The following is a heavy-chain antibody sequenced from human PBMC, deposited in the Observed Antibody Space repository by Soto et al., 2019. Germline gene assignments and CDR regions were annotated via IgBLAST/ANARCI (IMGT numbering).Heavy chain of an antibody. CDR1: GFTFENYA. CDR3: AKDMSGYPPYYFDY. V-gene: IGHV3-9*01. D-gene: IGHD3-3*01. J-gene: IGHJ4*02. Sequence: PRLSCAASGFTFENYAMHWVRQGPGKGLEWVSGLNWNSGDIGYADSVKGRFTISRDNAENSLYLQMNSLRAEDTAFYYCAKDMSGYPPYYFDYWGQGNLVTVSS. CDR2: LNWNSGDI.